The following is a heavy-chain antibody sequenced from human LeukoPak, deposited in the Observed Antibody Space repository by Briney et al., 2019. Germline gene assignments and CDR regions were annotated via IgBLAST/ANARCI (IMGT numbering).Heavy chain of an antibody. Sequence: GGSLRLSCAASGFTFSNYAMNWVRQAPGKGLEWVSGISGSGTSTYYTDSVKGRFTISRDNSKNTLHLQMDSLRAEDTAVYYCAKSWDFDWLLSYWGQGTLVTVSS. J-gene: IGHJ4*02. CDR1: GFTFSNYA. D-gene: IGHD3-9*01. CDR2: ISGSGTST. CDR3: AKSWDFDWLLSY. V-gene: IGHV3-23*01.